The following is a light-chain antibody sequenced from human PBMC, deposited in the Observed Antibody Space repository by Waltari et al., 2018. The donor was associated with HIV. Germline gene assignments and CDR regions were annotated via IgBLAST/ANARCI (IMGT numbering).Light chain of an antibody. CDR2: EVF. J-gene: IGLJ1*01. CDR3: CSYAGTYTYV. V-gene: IGLV2-11*01. CDR1: ASDIGSFDY. Sequence: QSALTQPRSVSGSPGQSVTISCPGTASDIGSFDYVSWYQQYPGKAPKVIIYEVFQLPSGVPDRFTASKSGITASLTISGLQDEDEADYYCCSYAGTYTYVFGSGTKVTVL.